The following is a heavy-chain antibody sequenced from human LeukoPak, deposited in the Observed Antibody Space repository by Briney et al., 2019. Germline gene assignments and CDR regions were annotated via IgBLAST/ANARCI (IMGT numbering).Heavy chain of an antibody. Sequence: GGSLRLSCAASGFTFSSYEMNWVRQAPGKGLEWVSGISWNSGSIGYADSVKGRFTISRDNAKNSLYLQMNSLRAEDTALYYCAKDIRVVVTSYFDYWGQGTLVTVSS. CDR1: GFTFSSYE. V-gene: IGHV3-9*01. J-gene: IGHJ4*02. CDR2: ISWNSGSI. D-gene: IGHD2-21*02. CDR3: AKDIRVVVTSYFDY.